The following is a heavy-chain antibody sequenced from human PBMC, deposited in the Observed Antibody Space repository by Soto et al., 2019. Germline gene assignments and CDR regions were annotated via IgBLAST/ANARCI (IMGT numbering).Heavy chain of an antibody. V-gene: IGHV1-69*12. Sequence: QVQLVQSGAEVKKPGSSVKVSCKASGGTFSSYAISWVRQAPGQGLEWMGGIIPIFGTANYAQKFQGRVTSTADESTSTAYMEMRRLRSEDTAVYYCARVLGYCISSSDYREDYYYGMDVWGQGTTVTVSS. D-gene: IGHD2-2*01. CDR2: IIPIFGTA. CDR1: GGTFSSYA. J-gene: IGHJ6*02. CDR3: ARVLGYCISSSDYREDYYYGMDV.